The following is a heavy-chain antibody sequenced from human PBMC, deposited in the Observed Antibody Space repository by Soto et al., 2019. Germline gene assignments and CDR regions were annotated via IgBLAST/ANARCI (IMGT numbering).Heavy chain of an antibody. V-gene: IGHV5-10-1*01. CDR1: GYSFTSYW. CDR3: TRRLIAVAGTSYFYYGMDV. CDR2: IDPSDSYT. Sequence: LGQSLKISCKCSGYSFTSYWINWVRQMPGKGLEWMGRIDPSDSYTNYSPSFQGHVTISADKSISTAYLQWSSLKASDTAVYYCTRRLIAVAGTSYFYYGMDVWGQGTTVT. J-gene: IGHJ6*02. D-gene: IGHD6-19*01.